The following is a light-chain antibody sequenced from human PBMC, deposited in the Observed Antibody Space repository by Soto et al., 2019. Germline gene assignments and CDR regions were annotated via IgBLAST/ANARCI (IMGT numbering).Light chain of an antibody. CDR2: KAS. J-gene: IGKJ1*01. V-gene: IGKV1-5*03. Sequence: DIQMTQSPSTLSASVGDRVTITCRASQSITDWLAWYQQKPGKAPKVLVYKASNLESGVPARFSGSGYGTEFTLSISSLQPEDFATYSCKQYNSYPWTFGQGTKVEIK. CDR3: KQYNSYPWT. CDR1: QSITDW.